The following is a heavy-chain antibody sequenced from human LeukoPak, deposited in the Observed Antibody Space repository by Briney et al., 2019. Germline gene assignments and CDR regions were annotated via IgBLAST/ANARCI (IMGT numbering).Heavy chain of an antibody. D-gene: IGHD2-2*01. Sequence: ETLSLTCAVYGGSFSGYYWSWIRHPPGKGMEWIGEINQSGSTNYNPSLKSRVTISVDTSKKQFSLRLSPVTAADTAVYYCAAGCSSTSCYWYYYTDVWGKGTTVTVSS. V-gene: IGHV4-34*01. J-gene: IGHJ6*03. CDR2: INQSGST. CDR1: GGSFSGYY. CDR3: AAGCSSTSCYWYYYTDV.